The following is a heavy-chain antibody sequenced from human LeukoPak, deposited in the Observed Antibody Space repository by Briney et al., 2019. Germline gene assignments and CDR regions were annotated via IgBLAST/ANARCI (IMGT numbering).Heavy chain of an antibody. D-gene: IGHD4-17*01. J-gene: IGHJ4*02. CDR3: ARGYLRKYFDT. CDR1: GGSISSGGYF. V-gene: IGHV4-31*03. CDR2: TFYIGST. Sequence: SETLSLTCSVSGGSISSGGYFWTWLRHHPGKGLEWIGYTFYIGSTYYNPSLQSRVTISVDTSKNQFSLKLNSVTAADTAVYYCARGYLRKYFDTWGQGTLVTVSS.